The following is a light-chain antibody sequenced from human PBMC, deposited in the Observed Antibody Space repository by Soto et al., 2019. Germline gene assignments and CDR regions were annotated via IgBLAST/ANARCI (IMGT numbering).Light chain of an antibody. Sequence: QSALTQPASGAGSPGQSITIPCTGTTSDVGGYNYVSWYQQHPGKAPKLMIYDVSNRPSGVSNRFSGSMSGNTASLTISGLQAEDEADYCCSSYTSSSTPNVFGTGTKLTVL. V-gene: IGLV2-14*01. CDR1: TSDVGGYNY. CDR3: SSYTSSSTPNV. CDR2: DVS. J-gene: IGLJ1*01.